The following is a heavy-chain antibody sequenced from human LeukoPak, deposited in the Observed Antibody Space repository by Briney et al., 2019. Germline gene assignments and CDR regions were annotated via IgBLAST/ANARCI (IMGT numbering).Heavy chain of an antibody. CDR1: GYTFTGYY. D-gene: IGHD1-26*01. Sequence: ASVKGSCKASGYTFTGYYMHWVREAPGQGLEWIGWINPNSGGTNYAQKFQGRVTMTRDTSISTAYMELRRLRSDDTAVYYCARVDSGSYSYAFDIWGQGTMVTVSS. CDR3: ARVDSGSYSYAFDI. V-gene: IGHV1-2*02. CDR2: INPNSGGT. J-gene: IGHJ3*02.